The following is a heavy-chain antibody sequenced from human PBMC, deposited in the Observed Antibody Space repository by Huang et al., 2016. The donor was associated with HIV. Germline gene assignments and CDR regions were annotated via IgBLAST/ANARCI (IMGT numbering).Heavy chain of an antibody. CDR3: ARYRLTGTFLDS. D-gene: IGHD3-9*01. J-gene: IGHJ4*02. CDR1: GYTFTTYS. Sequence: QVQLVQSGSELRKPGASVKVSCKASGYTFTTYSLIWVRQAPGQGLEWMGWINTKTGKPTYAQGFTGRFVFSLDTTVNTAYLQISSLKTDDTAKYFCARYRLTGTFLDSCGQGTQVTVSS. V-gene: IGHV7-4-1*02. CDR2: INTKTGKP.